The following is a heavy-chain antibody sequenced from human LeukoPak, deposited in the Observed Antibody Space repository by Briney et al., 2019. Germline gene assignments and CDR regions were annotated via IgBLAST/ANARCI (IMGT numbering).Heavy chain of an antibody. CDR1: GASIRFFY. CDR3: ARDSGYSSSWYAFDI. J-gene: IGHJ3*02. D-gene: IGHD6-13*01. CDR2: IYSSGST. Sequence: SESLSLTFSVSGASIRFFYWSWIRQPPGKGLEWIGYIYSSGSTNYSPSLKSRVTMSLDTSKNHFSLNLSSVTAADTAMYYCARDSGYSSSWYAFDIWSQGTMVTVS. V-gene: IGHV4-59*01.